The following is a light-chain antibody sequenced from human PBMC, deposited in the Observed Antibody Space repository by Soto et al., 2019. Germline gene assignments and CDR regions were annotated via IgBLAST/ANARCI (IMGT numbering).Light chain of an antibody. V-gene: IGKV3-15*01. CDR1: QSVSSN. CDR2: GAS. Sequence: IVITQAAATLSVSPEERVTLSCRASQSVSSNLSWYQQKVGQAPRLLIYGASTSATGIPARFSGSGSGTELTLTISSLQSEDFAVYNCQQYNNWTPWTFGQGTKVDIK. CDR3: QQYNNWTPWT. J-gene: IGKJ1*01.